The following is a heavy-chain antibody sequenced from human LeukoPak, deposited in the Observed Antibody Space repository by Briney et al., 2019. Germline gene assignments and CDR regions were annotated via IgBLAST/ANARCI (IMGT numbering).Heavy chain of an antibody. J-gene: IGHJ6*02. CDR1: GGSFSGYY. Sequence: SETLSLTCAVYGGSFSGYYWSWIRQHPGKGLEWIGYIYYSGSTYYNPSLKSRVTISVDTSKNQFSLKLSSVTAADTAVYYCASPLGYCSSTSCYVGGYYYGMDVWGQGTTVTVSS. V-gene: IGHV4-31*11. CDR3: ASPLGYCSSTSCYVGGYYYGMDV. D-gene: IGHD2-2*01. CDR2: IYYSGST.